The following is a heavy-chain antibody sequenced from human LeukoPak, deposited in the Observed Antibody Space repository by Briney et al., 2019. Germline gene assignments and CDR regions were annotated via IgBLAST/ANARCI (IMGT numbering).Heavy chain of an antibody. J-gene: IGHJ4*02. D-gene: IGHD6-13*01. CDR1: TFTFSSYA. Sequence: GGSLRLSCATSTFTFSSYAMHWVRQAPGKGLEWVSTISGSGGSTYYADSVKGRFTISRDNSKNTLYLQMNSLRAEDTAVYYCAKWIGSNWLNFDYWGQGTLVTVSS. CDR3: AKWIGSNWLNFDY. CDR2: ISGSGGST. V-gene: IGHV3-23*01.